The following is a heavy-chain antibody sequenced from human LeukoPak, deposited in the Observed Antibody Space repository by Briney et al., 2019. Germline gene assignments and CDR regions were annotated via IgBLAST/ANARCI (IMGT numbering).Heavy chain of an antibody. D-gene: IGHD3-22*01. J-gene: IGHJ4*02. CDR1: GFTFSRNA. Sequence: GGSLRLSCAASGFTFSRNAMHWVRQAPGKGLEWVAVISYDGSNKYYADSVKGRFTISRDNSKNTLYLQMNSLRAEDTAVYYCAKRGAFVPYYDSSGYSGDYWGQGTLVTVSS. CDR3: AKRGAFVPYYDSSGYSGDY. V-gene: IGHV3-30*07. CDR2: ISYDGSNK.